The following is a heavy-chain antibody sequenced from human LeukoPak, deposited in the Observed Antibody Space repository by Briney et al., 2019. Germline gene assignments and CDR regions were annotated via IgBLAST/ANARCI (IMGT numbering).Heavy chain of an antibody. V-gene: IGHV4-59*01. D-gene: IGHD4-23*01. CDR3: AGLTTVVTEFDY. J-gene: IGHJ4*02. CDR2: IYYSGST. Sequence: PSETLSLTCTVSGGSISSYYWSWIRQPPGKGLEWIGYIYYSGSTNYNPSLKSRVTISVDTSKNQFSMKLSSVTAADTAVYYCAGLTTVVTEFDYWGQGTLVTVSS. CDR1: GGSISSYY.